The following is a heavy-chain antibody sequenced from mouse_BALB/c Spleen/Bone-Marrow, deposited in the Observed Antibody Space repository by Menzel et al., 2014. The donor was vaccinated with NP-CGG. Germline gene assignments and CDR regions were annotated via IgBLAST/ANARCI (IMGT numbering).Heavy chain of an antibody. CDR3: ARWEYYAMDY. V-gene: IGHV14-3*02. CDR2: IDPANGNT. CDR1: GFNIKDTY. Sequence: EVKVVESGAELVKPGASVKLSCTASGFNIKDTYMHWVKQRPEQGLEWIGRIDPANGNTKYDPKFQGKATITADTSSNTAYLQLSSLTSEETAVYYCARWEYYAMDYWGQGTSVTVSS. D-gene: IGHD4-1*01. J-gene: IGHJ4*01.